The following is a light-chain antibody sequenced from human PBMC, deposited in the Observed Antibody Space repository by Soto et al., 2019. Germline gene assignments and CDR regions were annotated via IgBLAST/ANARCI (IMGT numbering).Light chain of an antibody. CDR3: CSFAGSSPFPYV. Sequence: QSALTQPASVSGSPGQSITISCTGTISDVGSHNLVSWYQQHPGKATQLIIYEVSERPSGVFRRFSGSTAGNTASLIVTGRQADDDADYYCCSFAGSSPFPYVFGSGTKVTVL. J-gene: IGLJ1*01. CDR1: ISDVGSHNL. V-gene: IGLV2-23*02. CDR2: EVS.